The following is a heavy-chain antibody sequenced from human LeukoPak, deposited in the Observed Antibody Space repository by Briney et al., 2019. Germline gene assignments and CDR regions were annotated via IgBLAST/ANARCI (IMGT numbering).Heavy chain of an antibody. CDR1: GSSFSSYV. CDR2: ISHDGTII. Sequence: GGSLRLSCAASGSSFSSYVMYWVRQHPGKGPVCVSRISHDGTIITYADSVKGRFTISRDNTKNILFLQMNSLRVEDTAVYYCARDRDWNFDSWGQGTLVTVSS. V-gene: IGHV3-74*03. J-gene: IGHJ4*02. D-gene: IGHD1-1*01. CDR3: ARDRDWNFDS.